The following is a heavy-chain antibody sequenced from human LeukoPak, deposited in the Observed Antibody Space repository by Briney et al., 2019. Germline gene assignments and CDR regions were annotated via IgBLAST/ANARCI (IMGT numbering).Heavy chain of an antibody. CDR1: GGTFSSYA. CDR2: IIPIFGTA. Sequence: GASVKVSCKASGGTFSSYAISWVRQAPGQGREWMGGIIPIFGTANYAQKIQGRVTITADESTSTAYMELSSLRSEDTAVYYCASCSGGSCYSGDTWFDPWGQGTLVTVSS. V-gene: IGHV1-69*13. J-gene: IGHJ5*02. CDR3: ASCSGGSCYSGDTWFDP. D-gene: IGHD2-15*01.